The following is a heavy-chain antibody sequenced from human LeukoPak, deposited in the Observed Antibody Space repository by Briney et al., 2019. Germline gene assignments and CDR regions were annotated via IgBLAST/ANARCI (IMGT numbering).Heavy chain of an antibody. J-gene: IGHJ4*02. D-gene: IGHD6-19*01. CDR2: ISSSSSTI. CDR1: GFTFSSYS. Sequence: GSLRLSCAASGFTFSSYSMNWVRQAPGKGLEWVSYISSSSSTIYYADSVKGRFTISRDNAKNSLYLQMNSLRAEDTAVYYCARNSGRPDYWGQGTLVTVSS. V-gene: IGHV3-48*01. CDR3: ARNSGRPDY.